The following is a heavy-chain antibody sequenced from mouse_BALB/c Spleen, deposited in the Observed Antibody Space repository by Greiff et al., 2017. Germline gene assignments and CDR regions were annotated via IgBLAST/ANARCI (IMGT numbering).Heavy chain of an antibody. CDR2: IYPGNVNT. V-gene: IGHV1S56*01. CDR1: GYTFTSYY. CDR3: ARGGNAMDY. J-gene: IGHJ4*01. Sequence: QVQLQQPGPELVKPGASVRISCKASGYTFTSYYIHWVKQRPGQGLEWIGWIYPGNVNTKYNEKFKGKATLTADKSSSTAYMQLSSLTSEDSAVYFCARGGNAMDYWGQGTSVTVSS.